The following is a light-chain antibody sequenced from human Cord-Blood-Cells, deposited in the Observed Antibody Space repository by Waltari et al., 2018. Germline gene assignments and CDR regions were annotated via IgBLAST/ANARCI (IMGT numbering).Light chain of an antibody. CDR1: SSDVGSYNL. CDR2: EGS. V-gene: IGLV2-23*01. CDR3: CSHAGSSTWV. Sequence: QSALTQPASVSGSPGQSITISCTGTSSDVGSYNLVSWYQQHPGKAPKLMIYEGSKRHSGVLNRFSGSKSGNTASLTISGLQAEDEADYYCCSHAGSSTWVFGGGTKLTVL. J-gene: IGLJ3*02.